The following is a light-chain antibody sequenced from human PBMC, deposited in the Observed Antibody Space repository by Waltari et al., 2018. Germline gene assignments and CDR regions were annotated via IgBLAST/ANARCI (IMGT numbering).Light chain of an antibody. CDR2: EVN. Sequence: QSALTQPASLSGSPGQSITVSCTGTSSDVGSYNLVSWFQQYPDTAPKLIIFEVNKRPSGVSNRFSGSKSGNTASLTISGLQAGDEADYYCCSYAGSGIYVFGTGAKVTVL. J-gene: IGLJ1*01. V-gene: IGLV2-23*02. CDR1: SSDVGSYNL. CDR3: CSYAGSGIYV.